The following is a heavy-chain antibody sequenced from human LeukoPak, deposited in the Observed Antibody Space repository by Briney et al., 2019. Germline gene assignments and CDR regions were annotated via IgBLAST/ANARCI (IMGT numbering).Heavy chain of an antibody. CDR3: ARVRYEFGTPDFDY. Sequence: SETLSLTCTVSGGSISSSSHSWGWTRQPPGKGLEWTGSIYYTGRTYYNPSLKSRVTISVDTSKNQFSLKLSSVTAADTAVYYCARVRYEFGTPDFDYWGQGTLVTVSS. D-gene: IGHD1-14*01. CDR2: IYYTGRT. J-gene: IGHJ4*02. CDR1: GGSISSSSHS. V-gene: IGHV4-39*07.